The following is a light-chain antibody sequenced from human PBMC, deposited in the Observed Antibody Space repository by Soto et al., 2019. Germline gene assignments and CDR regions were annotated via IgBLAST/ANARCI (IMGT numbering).Light chain of an antibody. J-gene: IGLJ1*01. V-gene: IGLV2-14*01. CDR2: DVT. Sequence: VLTQPASVSGSPGQSITISCTGTSSDVGGYNYVSWYQQHPVKAPKLMIYDVTNRPSGVSDRFSGSKSGNTASLTISGLQAEDEADYYCSSYTSSSTPYVFGTGTKVPVL. CDR1: SSDVGGYNY. CDR3: SSYTSSSTPYV.